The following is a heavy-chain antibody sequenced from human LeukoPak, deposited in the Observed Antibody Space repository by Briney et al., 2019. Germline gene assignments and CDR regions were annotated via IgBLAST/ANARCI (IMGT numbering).Heavy chain of an antibody. V-gene: IGHV1-2*02. Sequence: GASVKVSCKTAGYTFTDYYIHWVRQVPGQGLEWMGWVNPNSGDTDYAKKFQGRVTMTRDTSISTAYMDLRSLTSDDTAIYYCVRDRSSSWWGGLDYWGQGTLVTVSS. D-gene: IGHD6-13*01. CDR2: VNPNSGDT. J-gene: IGHJ4*02. CDR1: GYTFTDYY. CDR3: VRDRSSSWWGGLDY.